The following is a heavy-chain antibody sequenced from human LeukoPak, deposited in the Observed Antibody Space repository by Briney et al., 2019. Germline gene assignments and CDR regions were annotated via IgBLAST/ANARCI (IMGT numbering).Heavy chain of an antibody. D-gene: IGHD2-2*01. Sequence: ASVKVSCKASGYTFTGYYMHWVRQAPGQGLEWMGWISAYNGNTNYAQKLQGRVTMTTDTSTSTAYMELRSLRSDDTAVYYCARDCSSTSCYFAQVDYWGQGTLVTVSS. CDR2: ISAYNGNT. CDR3: ARDCSSTSCYFAQVDY. V-gene: IGHV1-18*04. J-gene: IGHJ4*02. CDR1: GYTFTGYY.